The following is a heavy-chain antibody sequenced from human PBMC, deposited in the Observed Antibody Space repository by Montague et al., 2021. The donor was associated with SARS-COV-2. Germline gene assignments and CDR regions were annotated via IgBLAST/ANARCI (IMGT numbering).Heavy chain of an antibody. D-gene: IGHD3-16*01. CDR1: GVSVTDYS. V-gene: IGHV4-59*08. J-gene: IGHJ4*02. CDR3: VRHPHYDGLYGPPDF. CDR2: VLYNKST. Sequence: SETLSLTCTVSGVSVTDYSWSWIRQPPGKGLEWVGDVLYNKSTNFNPSLNRRVAISVDTSKYQFSLRLTSVTAADTALYYCVRHPHYDGLYGPPDFWGQGTLVTVSS.